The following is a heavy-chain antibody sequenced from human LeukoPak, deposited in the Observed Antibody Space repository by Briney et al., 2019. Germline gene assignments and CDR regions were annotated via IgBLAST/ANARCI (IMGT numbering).Heavy chain of an antibody. Sequence: PGGSLRLSCAASGFTFSNYGMHWVRQAPGKGLEGVEFIQYDGSNKYHPASVKGRFTLSRDNSKSKPYLQMNSLRAEDTAMYYCAKDALRLGDNWFDPWGQGTLVTVSS. D-gene: IGHD4-17*01. CDR3: AKDALRLGDNWFDP. J-gene: IGHJ5*02. CDR1: GFTFSNYG. CDR2: IQYDGSNK. V-gene: IGHV3-30*02.